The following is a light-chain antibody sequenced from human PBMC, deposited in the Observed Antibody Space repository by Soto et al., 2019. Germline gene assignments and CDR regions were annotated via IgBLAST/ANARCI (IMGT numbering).Light chain of an antibody. V-gene: IGKV3-20*01. J-gene: IGKJ1*01. CDR1: QSVSSSY. CDR2: GAS. Sequence: EIVLTQSPGTLSLSPGERATLSCRASQSVSSSYLAWYQQKPGQAPRLLIYGASSRATGIPDRFSRSGSGADFTLIISRLEPEDFALYYCHQYGSHGTCGKGTNADTK. CDR3: HQYGSHGT.